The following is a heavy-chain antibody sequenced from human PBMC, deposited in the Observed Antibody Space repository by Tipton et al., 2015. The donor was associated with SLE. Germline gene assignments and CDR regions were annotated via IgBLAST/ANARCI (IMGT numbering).Heavy chain of an antibody. V-gene: IGHV1-18*03. CDR3: ARVRVGTVTGVFAF. Sequence: QSGAEVKKPGASVRVSCKASGYTFTTYGISWVRQAPGQGLEWMGWISTYNGNTNYAQKLQGRVTMTSDTSTSTAYMELRSLRSDVMSIYSCARVRVGTVTGVFAFWGQGTLVTVSS. CDR1: GYTFTTYG. D-gene: IGHD5-18*01. CDR2: ISTYNGNT. J-gene: IGHJ4*02.